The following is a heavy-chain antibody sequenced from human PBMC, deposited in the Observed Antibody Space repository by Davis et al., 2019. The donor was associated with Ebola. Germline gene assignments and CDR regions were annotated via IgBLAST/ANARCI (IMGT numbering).Heavy chain of an antibody. V-gene: IGHV3-48*02. Sequence: ESPKIPCAAPGFTFTRYSMNWVRQAPGKGLEWVSYIGPSSSTIYYADSVKGRFTISRDNAKNSLYLQMNSLRDEDTAVYYCAREYRWGQGTLVTVSS. CDR3: AREYR. CDR1: GFTFTRYS. D-gene: IGHD5-12*01. CDR2: IGPSSSTI. J-gene: IGHJ4*02.